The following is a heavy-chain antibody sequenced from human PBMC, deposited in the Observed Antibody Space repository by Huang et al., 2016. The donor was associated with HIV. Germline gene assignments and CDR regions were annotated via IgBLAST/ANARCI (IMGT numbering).Heavy chain of an antibody. V-gene: IGHV5-51*01. Sequence: EVQLVQSGAEVKKPGESLKISCKGSGYRFRSNWIGWVRQMPGKGLEWMGIIYPGDSDTRYSPSVKGQVTISADKSINTAYLQWSSLKASDTAMYYCARLIGSPSFYYGLDVWGQGTTVTVSS. CDR1: GYRFRSNW. CDR2: IYPGDSDT. CDR3: ARLIGSPSFYYGLDV. J-gene: IGHJ6*02. D-gene: IGHD3-10*01.